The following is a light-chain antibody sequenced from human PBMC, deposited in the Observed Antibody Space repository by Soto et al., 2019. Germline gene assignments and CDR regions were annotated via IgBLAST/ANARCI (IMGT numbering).Light chain of an antibody. CDR3: QQYGSSWT. CDR2: GAS. CDR1: QSVSSSY. V-gene: IGKV3-20*01. J-gene: IGKJ1*01. Sequence: EIVLTQSPGTLSLSPGERATLSCRASQSVSSSYLAWYQQKPGQAPRLLIYGASSRATGIPDMFSGSGSGTDFTLTISRLEPEEFAVYYCQQYGSSWTFGQGTKVEIK.